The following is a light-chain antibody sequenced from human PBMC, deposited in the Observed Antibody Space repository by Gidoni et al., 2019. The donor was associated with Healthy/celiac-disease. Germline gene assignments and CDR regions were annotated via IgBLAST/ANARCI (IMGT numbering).Light chain of an antibody. CDR2: DAS. CDR1: QSISSW. CDR3: QQYKSYPWT. J-gene: IGKJ1*01. V-gene: IGKV1-5*01. Sequence: DIQMTQSPSTLSASVGDRVTITCRASQSISSWLAWYQQKPGKAPKLLIYDASSLQSGVPSRFSGSGSGTEFTLTISSLQPDDFGTYYCQQYKSYPWTFGRGTKVEIK.